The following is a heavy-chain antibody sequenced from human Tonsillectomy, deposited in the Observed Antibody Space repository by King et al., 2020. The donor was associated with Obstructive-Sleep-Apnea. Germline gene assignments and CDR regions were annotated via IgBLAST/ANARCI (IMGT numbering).Heavy chain of an antibody. J-gene: IGHJ4*02. CDR3: ARRTGYYSPFDY. D-gene: IGHD3-22*01. CDR1: GGSISGYY. V-gene: IGHV4-59*08. Sequence: VQLQESGPGLVKPSETLSLTCTVSGGSISGYYWSWIRQPPGKGLEWVGYISYIGSTNYNPSLKSRVTISLDTPKNEFSLRLSSVTAADTAVYYCARRTGYYSPFDYWGQGTLVTVSS. CDR2: ISYIGST.